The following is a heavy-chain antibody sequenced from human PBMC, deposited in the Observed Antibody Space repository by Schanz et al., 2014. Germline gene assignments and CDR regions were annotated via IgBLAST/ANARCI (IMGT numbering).Heavy chain of an antibody. V-gene: IGHV4-39*01. CDR1: GTSITSSTYY. D-gene: IGHD3-22*01. CDR3: ARPSSVVGITGWFDT. CDR2: ISYSGNT. J-gene: IGHJ5*02. Sequence: QLQLRESGPGLVKPSETLSLICSVSGTSITSSTYYWGWIRQPPGKGPEWIGSISYSGNTYYTPPMKSRVTISLDPSKNRSPLKLTSVTAADTAVYYCARPSSVVGITGWFDTWGQGTLVTVSS.